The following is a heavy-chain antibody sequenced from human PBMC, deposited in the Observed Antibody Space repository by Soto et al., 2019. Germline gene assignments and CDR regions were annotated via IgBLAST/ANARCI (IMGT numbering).Heavy chain of an antibody. D-gene: IGHD3-10*01. V-gene: IGHV4-31*03. CDR2: IYYSGST. CDR1: GGSISSGGYY. CDR3: ARDRYYGSGSRGGEIDY. J-gene: IGHJ4*02. Sequence: QVQLQESGPGLVKPSQTLSLTCTVSGGSISSGGYYWSWIRQHPGKGLEWIGYIYYSGSTYYNPSLKSRVTISVDTSKKQFSLKLSSVTAADTAVYYCARDRYYGSGSRGGEIDYWGQGTLVTVSS.